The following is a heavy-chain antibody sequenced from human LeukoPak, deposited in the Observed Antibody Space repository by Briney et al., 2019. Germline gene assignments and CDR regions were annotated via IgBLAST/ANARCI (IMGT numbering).Heavy chain of an antibody. CDR2: IKQDGSEK. D-gene: IGHD2-8*01. V-gene: IGHV3-7*01. Sequence: GGSLRLSCAASGFTFSNYAMSWVRQVPGKGLEWVANIKQDGSEKYYVDSVKGRFTISRDNAKNSLYLQMNSLRAEDTAVYYCARTAGVSDYWGQGTLVTVSS. J-gene: IGHJ4*02. CDR3: ARTAGVSDY. CDR1: GFTFSNYA.